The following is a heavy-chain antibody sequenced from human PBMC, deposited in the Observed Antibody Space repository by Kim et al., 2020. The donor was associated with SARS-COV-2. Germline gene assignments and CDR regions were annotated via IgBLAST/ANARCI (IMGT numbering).Heavy chain of an antibody. CDR1: GFTFSSYS. CDR3: ESIIDGSDVPYFDY. D-gene: IGHD3-10*01. Sequence: GGSLRLSCAASGFTFSSYSMNWVRQAPGKGLEWVSSISISSSYIYFADSVKGRFTISRDNDKNSLYLQMNSRRAEDTAVYCCESIIDGSDVPYFDYWGQGTLVTVSS. CDR2: ISISSSYI. J-gene: IGHJ4*02. V-gene: IGHV3-21*01.